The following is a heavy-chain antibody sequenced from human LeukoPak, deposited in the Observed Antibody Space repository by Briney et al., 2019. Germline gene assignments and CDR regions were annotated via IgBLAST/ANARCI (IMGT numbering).Heavy chain of an antibody. CDR1: GNTFTDYY. CDR2: ITPNSADT. V-gene: IGHV1-2*02. D-gene: IGHD6-19*01. CDR3: AKVWHTAISGWNWFDP. J-gene: IGHJ5*02. Sequence: ASVKVSCTASGNTFTDYYIYWVRQAPGQGLEWMGWITPNSADTNYAQKFQGRVTMTRDTSISTDYMELSSLRADDTAIYYCAKVWHTAISGWNWFDPWGQGTLVTVSS.